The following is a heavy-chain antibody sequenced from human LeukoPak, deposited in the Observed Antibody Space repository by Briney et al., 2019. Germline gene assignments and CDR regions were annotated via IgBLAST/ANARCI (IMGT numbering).Heavy chain of an antibody. V-gene: IGHV1-18*01. CDR1: GYTFTSYC. Sequence: VASVKVSCKASGYTFTSYCISWLRQAPGQGLEWMGWISAYNGNTNYPQKLQRRVTMTTDPSISTAYMELSRLRSDDTAVYYGARDRGGAFDIWGQGTMVTVSS. CDR3: ARDRGGAFDI. CDR2: ISAYNGNT. D-gene: IGHD3-10*01. J-gene: IGHJ3*02.